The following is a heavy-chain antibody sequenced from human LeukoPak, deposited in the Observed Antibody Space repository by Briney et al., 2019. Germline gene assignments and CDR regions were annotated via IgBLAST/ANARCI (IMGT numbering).Heavy chain of an antibody. J-gene: IGHJ4*02. CDR3: AREGYYGSGNLDY. CDR1: GGSISSYY. D-gene: IGHD3-10*01. V-gene: IGHV4-59*01. CDR2: IYDSGST. Sequence: ETLSLTCTVSGGSISSYYWSWIRQPPGKGLEWIGHIYDSGSTNYNPSLKSRVTMSLDTSKSQFSLKLSSVTAADTAVYYCAREGYYGSGNLDYWGQGTLVTDSS.